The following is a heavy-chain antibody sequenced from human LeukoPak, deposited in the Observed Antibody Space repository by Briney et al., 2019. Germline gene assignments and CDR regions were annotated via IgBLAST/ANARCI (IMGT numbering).Heavy chain of an antibody. CDR1: GFTLSYSW. CDR3: ARCRSTSCYGNTFDI. Sequence: GGSLRLTCAASGFTLSYSWMHWVRQAPGKGLVWVSHINTDGSTTKYADSVKGRFTISRDNAKNTLYLQMNSLKTEDTAVYYCARCRSTSCYGNTFDIWGQGTMVTVSS. J-gene: IGHJ3*02. CDR2: INTDGSTT. D-gene: IGHD2-2*01. V-gene: IGHV3-74*03.